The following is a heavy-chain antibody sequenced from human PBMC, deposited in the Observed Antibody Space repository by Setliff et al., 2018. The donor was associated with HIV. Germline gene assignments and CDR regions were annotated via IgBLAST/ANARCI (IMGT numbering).Heavy chain of an antibody. CDR1: GFTFSNAW. CDR3: TADYYGSGSSEFT. D-gene: IGHD3-10*01. Sequence: PGGSLRLSCAASGFTFSNAWMSWVRQAPGKGLEWVGRIKSKTDGGTTDYAAPVKGRFTISRDDSKNTLYLQMNSLKTEDTAVYYCTADYYGSGSSEFTWGQGTLVTVSS. J-gene: IGHJ5*02. CDR2: IKSKTDGGTT. V-gene: IGHV3-15*01.